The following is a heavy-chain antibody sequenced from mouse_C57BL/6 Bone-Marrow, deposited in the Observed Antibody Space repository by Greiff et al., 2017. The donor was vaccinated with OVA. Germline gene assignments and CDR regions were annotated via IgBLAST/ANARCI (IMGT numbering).Heavy chain of an antibody. D-gene: IGHD2-10*01. CDR1: GFNIKDDY. Sequence: EVQRVESGAELVRPGASVKLSCTASGFNIKDDYMHWVKQRPEQGLEWIGWIDPENGDTEYASKFQGKATITADTSSNTAYLQLSSLTSEDTAVYYCTLLLYYYAMDYWGQGTSVTVSS. J-gene: IGHJ4*01. CDR3: TLLLYYYAMDY. V-gene: IGHV14-4*01. CDR2: IDPENGDT.